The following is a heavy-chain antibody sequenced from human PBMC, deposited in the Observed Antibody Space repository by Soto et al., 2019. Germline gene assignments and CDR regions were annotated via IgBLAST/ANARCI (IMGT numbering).Heavy chain of an antibody. CDR2: IWKDGNNK. CDR1: GFTVSNYG. D-gene: IGHD6-13*01. V-gene: IGHV3-33*01. CDR3: APRPGIAAAGTPFDP. Sequence: VGSLRLSCTASGFTVSNYGMHWVRQAPGKGLEWVAVIWKDGNNKYYRDSVKGRFTISRDNSKNTLELQMNSLRAEDTAVYYCAPRPGIAAAGTPFDPWGQGTLVTVSS. J-gene: IGHJ5*02.